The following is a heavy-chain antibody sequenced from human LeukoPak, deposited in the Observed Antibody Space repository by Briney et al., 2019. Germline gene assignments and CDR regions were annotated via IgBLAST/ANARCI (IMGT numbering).Heavy chain of an antibody. CDR3: VFEFKGQAGTTVFDY. V-gene: IGHV3-9*01. CDR1: GFTLDDYA. Sequence: PGRSLRLSCAASGFTLDDYAIHWVRLAPGKGLGWVSGISWNGGNIDYADSVKGRFTVSRDKAKNSLYLQMSSLRAQDTALYYCVFEFKGQAGTTVFDYWGQGTLVTVSS. D-gene: IGHD1-7*01. CDR2: ISWNGGNI. J-gene: IGHJ4*02.